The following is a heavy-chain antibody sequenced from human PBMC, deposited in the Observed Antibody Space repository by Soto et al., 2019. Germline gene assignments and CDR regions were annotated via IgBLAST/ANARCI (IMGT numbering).Heavy chain of an antibody. D-gene: IGHD3-16*01. J-gene: IGHJ6*02. V-gene: IGHV3-13*04. Sequence: QPGGSLRLSCAASGFSFNNYDMHWVRQATGKGLEWVSGIGTAGDTYYPDSVKGRFTISRENAKNSLYLQMNSLRAGDTAVYYCARGGPNWDYYFYGMDVWGQGTTVTVSS. CDR3: ARGGPNWDYYFYGMDV. CDR2: IGTAGDT. CDR1: GFSFNNYD.